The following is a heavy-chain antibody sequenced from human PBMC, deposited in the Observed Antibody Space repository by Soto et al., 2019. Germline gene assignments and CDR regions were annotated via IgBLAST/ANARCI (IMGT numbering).Heavy chain of an antibody. CDR3: AKDRASIAAAGRIDY. CDR1: GFTFSSYA. CDR2: ISGSGSST. J-gene: IGHJ4*02. D-gene: IGHD6-13*01. Sequence: PGGSLRLSCAASGFTFSSYAMSWVRQAPGKGLEWVSAISGSGSSTYYADSVKGRFTISRDNSKNTLYLQMNSLRAEDTAVYYCAKDRASIAAAGRIDYWGQGTLVTVSS. V-gene: IGHV3-23*01.